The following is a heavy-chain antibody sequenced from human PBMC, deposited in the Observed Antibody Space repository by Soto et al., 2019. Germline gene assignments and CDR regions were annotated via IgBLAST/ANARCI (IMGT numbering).Heavy chain of an antibody. CDR2: IYWDDDK. J-gene: IGHJ5*02. D-gene: IGHD3-9*01. Sequence: QITLKESGPTLVKPTQTLTLTCTFSGFSLSTNGMGVGWIRQPPGEALEWLALIYWDDDKRYSPSLKSRITITKDTSKNQVVLTMTNMDPVDTATYYCAHRRPTTDILTGYSPDWFDPWGQGTLVTVSS. CDR1: GFSLSTNGMG. CDR3: AHRRPTTDILTGYSPDWFDP. V-gene: IGHV2-5*02.